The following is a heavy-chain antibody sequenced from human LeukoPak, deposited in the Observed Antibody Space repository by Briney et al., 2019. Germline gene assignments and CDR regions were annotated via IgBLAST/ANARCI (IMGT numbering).Heavy chain of an antibody. CDR2: INPNSGGT. D-gene: IGHD5-18*01. CDR1: GYTFTGYY. Sequence: GASVKVSCKASGYTFTGYYMHWVRQAPGQGLEWMGWINPNSGGTNYAQKFQGRVTMTRDTSISTAYMELSRLRSDDTAVYYCARDGTWIQLWQPHRGGAFDIWGQGTMVTVSS. J-gene: IGHJ3*02. CDR3: ARDGTWIQLWQPHRGGAFDI. V-gene: IGHV1-2*02.